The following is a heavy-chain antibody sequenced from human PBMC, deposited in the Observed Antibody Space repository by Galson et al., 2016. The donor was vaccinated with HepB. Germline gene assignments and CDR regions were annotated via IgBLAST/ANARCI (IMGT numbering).Heavy chain of an antibody. CDR1: GFTFSQYW. Sequence: SLRLSCAVSGFTFSQYWMSWVRQAPGKGLEWVANIKQGGSEKYYVDSVKGRFTISRDNTTSSLYLQMDSLRVEDTAVYYCARVHSSWYYFDSWGRGTLVTVSS. V-gene: IGHV3-7*01. CDR2: IKQGGSEK. CDR3: ARVHSSWYYFDS. J-gene: IGHJ4*02.